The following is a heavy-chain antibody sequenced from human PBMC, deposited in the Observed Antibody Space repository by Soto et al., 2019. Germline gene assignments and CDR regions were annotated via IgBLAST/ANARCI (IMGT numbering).Heavy chain of an antibody. D-gene: IGHD3-10*01. CDR2: ISSSGSTK. Sequence: PGGSLRLSCAANGFTFSDHYMAWTRQAPGKGLEWLTYISSSGSTKHYADSVKGRFTISRDNDNNSMYLQMNSLRAEDTAVYYCARDERGYYYGSGSYYNSYGMDVWGQGTTVTVSS. CDR3: ARDERGYYYGSGSYYNSYGMDV. V-gene: IGHV3-11*01. CDR1: GFTFSDHY. J-gene: IGHJ6*02.